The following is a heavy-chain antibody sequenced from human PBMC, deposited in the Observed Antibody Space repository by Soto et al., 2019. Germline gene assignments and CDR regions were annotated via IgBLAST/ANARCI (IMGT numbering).Heavy chain of an antibody. Sequence: EVQLVESGGGLVKPGGSLRLSCAASGFTFSNAWMSWVRQAPGKVLEWVGRIKSKTDGGTTDYAAPVKGRFTISRDDSKNTLYLQMNSLKTEDTAVYYCTTGYSSGWTNWDYWGQGTLVTVSS. J-gene: IGHJ4*02. CDR1: GFTFSNAW. CDR3: TTGYSSGWTNWDY. D-gene: IGHD6-19*01. CDR2: IKSKTDGGTT. V-gene: IGHV3-15*01.